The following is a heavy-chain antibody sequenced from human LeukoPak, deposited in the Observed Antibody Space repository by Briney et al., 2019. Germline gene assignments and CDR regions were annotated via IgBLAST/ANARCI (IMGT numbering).Heavy chain of an antibody. D-gene: IGHD1-7*01. CDR3: AKVKESGTIGCGFDI. Sequence: SGTLSLTCAIFGGSINSESWWSWVRQTPGKGLEWIGEISHSGSANYSPSLKSRVTMSVDKAKNQLSLKVTSVTAADTAVYYCAKVKESGTIGCGFDIWGPGTMVTVSS. V-gene: IGHV4-4*02. CDR2: ISHSGSA. J-gene: IGHJ3*02. CDR1: GGSINSESW.